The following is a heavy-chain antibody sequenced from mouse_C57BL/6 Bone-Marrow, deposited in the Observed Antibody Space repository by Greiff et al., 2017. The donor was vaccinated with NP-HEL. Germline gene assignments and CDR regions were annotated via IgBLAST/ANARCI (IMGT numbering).Heavy chain of an antibody. J-gene: IGHJ3*01. CDR1: GFNIKDDY. Sequence: VQLQQSGAELVRPGASVKLSCTASGFNIKDDYMHWVKQRPEQGLEWIGWFDPENGDTEYASKFQGTATITADTSSNTAYLQLSSLTSEDTAVYYCTTRRWDGFAYWGQGTLVTVAA. D-gene: IGHD4-1*01. V-gene: IGHV14-4*01. CDR3: TTRRWDGFAY. CDR2: FDPENGDT.